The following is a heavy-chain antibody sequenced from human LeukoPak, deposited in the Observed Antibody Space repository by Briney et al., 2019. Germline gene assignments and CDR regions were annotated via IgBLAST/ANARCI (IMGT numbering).Heavy chain of an antibody. J-gene: IGHJ4*02. D-gene: IGHD2-21*02. CDR2: INPNSGGT. CDR1: GYTFTGYY. Sequence: ASVKVSCKASGYTFTGYYMHWVRQAPGQGLEWMGWINPNSGGTNYAQKFQGRVTMTRDTSISTAYMELSRLRSDDTAVYYCAREFCGGDCYSGQYYFDYWGQGTLVTVSS. CDR3: AREFCGGDCYSGQYYFDY. V-gene: IGHV1-2*02.